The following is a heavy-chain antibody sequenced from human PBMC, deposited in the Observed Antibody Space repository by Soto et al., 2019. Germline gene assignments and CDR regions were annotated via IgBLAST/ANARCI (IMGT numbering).Heavy chain of an antibody. CDR1: GFTFDNYA. Sequence: EVQLLESGGGLVQPGGSLRLSCVASGFTFDNYAMSWVRQAPGKGLEWVSVISSSGRYTYYADSVKGRFTVSRDNSKNTLYLQMNSLRAEDTAVYHCARVMEWLLVSYAMDVWGQGTTVTASS. V-gene: IGHV3-23*01. D-gene: IGHD3-3*01. J-gene: IGHJ6*02. CDR2: ISSSGRYT. CDR3: ARVMEWLLVSYAMDV.